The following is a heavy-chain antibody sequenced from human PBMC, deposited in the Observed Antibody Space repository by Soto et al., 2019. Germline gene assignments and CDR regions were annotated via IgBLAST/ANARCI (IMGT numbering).Heavy chain of an antibody. D-gene: IGHD3-22*01. Sequence: GGSLRLSCAASGFTFSTYSMNWVRQAPGKGLEWVSSISSSSSYIYYADSVKGRFTISRDNAKNSLYLQMNSLRAEDTAVYYCARYDSSGYSWPYYYYGTDVWAKGPRSPSP. CDR2: ISSSSSYI. J-gene: IGHJ6*02. CDR1: GFTFSTYS. CDR3: ARYDSSGYSWPYYYYGTDV. V-gene: IGHV3-21*01.